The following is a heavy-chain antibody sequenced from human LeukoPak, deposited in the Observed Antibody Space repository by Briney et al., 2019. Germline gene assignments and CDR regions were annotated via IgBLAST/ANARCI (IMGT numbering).Heavy chain of an antibody. CDR2: IWYDGSNK. Sequence: AGGSLRLSCAASGFTFSSYGMHWVRQAPGKGLEWVAVIWYDGSNKYYADSVKGRFTISRDNSKNTLYLQMNSLRAEDTAVYYCARDHTYGSGSYYTKYFDYWGQGTLVTVSS. CDR1: GFTFSSYG. J-gene: IGHJ4*02. CDR3: ARDHTYGSGSYYTKYFDY. V-gene: IGHV3-33*01. D-gene: IGHD3-10*01.